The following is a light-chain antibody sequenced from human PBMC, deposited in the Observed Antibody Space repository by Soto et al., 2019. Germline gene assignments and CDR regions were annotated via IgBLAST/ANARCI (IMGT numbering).Light chain of an antibody. J-gene: IGKJ3*01. V-gene: IGKV3-20*01. CDR2: GPT. CDR3: QQYDSSPPFT. CDR1: QSVSSSY. Sequence: EIVLTQSPGTLSLSPGERATLSCRASQSVSSSYLAWYQQKPGKAPRLLIYGPTSRASGIPDRFSGSGSGTDFTLTISRPEPEDFAVYYWQQYDSSPPFTFGPGTKVDIK.